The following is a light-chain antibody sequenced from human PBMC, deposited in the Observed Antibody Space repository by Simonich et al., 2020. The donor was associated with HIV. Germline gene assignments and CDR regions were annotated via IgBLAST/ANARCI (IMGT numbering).Light chain of an antibody. CDR2: DVS. CDR1: SSDVGGYNY. Sequence: QSALTQPASVSGSPGQSITISCTGTSSDVGGYNYVSWYQQHPGKAPKFLIYDVSKRPAGVSNRFSGSKSGNTASLTISGLQAEDEADYYCSSFAGSNNFVFGGGTKLTVL. J-gene: IGLJ3*02. CDR3: SSFAGSNNFV. V-gene: IGLV2-14*01.